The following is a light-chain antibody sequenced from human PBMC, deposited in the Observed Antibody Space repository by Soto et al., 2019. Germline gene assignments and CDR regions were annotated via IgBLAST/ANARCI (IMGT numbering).Light chain of an antibody. CDR3: QQYENYPFT. V-gene: IGKV1-5*03. Sequence: DIQMTQSPSTLSASVGDRVTITCRASQSIRSWLAWYQQKPGKAPKDLIYKPSSLESGVPSRFSGSGSGTEFTLTISSLQPDDFATYYCQQYENYPFTFGGGTKVEIK. CDR1: QSIRSW. CDR2: KPS. J-gene: IGKJ4*01.